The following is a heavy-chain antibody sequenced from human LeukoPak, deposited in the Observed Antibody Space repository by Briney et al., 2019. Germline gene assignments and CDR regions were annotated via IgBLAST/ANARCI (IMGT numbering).Heavy chain of an antibody. CDR1: GGSISNYY. D-gene: IGHD1-26*01. Sequence: PSETLSLTCTVSGGSISNYYWSWIRQPPGKELEWIGYIYYSGSSNYNPSLKSRITISVDTSKNQLSLKLSSVTAADTAVYFFSRHSGASVIEGLLHAFDIWGQGTTVTVSS. CDR3: SRHSGASVIEGLLHAFDI. J-gene: IGHJ3*02. CDR2: IYYSGSS. V-gene: IGHV4-59*08.